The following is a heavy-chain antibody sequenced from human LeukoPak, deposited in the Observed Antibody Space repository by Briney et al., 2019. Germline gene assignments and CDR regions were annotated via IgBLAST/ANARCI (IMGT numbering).Heavy chain of an antibody. J-gene: IGHJ6*03. Sequence: SETLSLTCTVSGGSISSYYWSWIRQPPGKGLEWIGYIYYSGSTNYNPSLKSRVTISVDTSKNQFSLKLSSVTAADTAVYCCVRARKYYYYYMDVWGKGTTVTISS. V-gene: IGHV4-59*01. CDR3: VRARKYYYYYMDV. CDR1: GGSISSYY. CDR2: IYYSGST.